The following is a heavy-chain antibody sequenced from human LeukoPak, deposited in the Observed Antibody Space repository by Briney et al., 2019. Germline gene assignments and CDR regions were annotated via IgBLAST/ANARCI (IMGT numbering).Heavy chain of an antibody. CDR1: GFTFSRYE. J-gene: IGHJ5*02. CDR3: ARDSSDSSGWYEGWFDP. D-gene: IGHD6-19*01. Sequence: GGSLRLSCAASGFTFSRYEMNWVRQAPGKGLEWVSYITSSGTTIYYADSVKGRFTVSRDNAKNSLYLQMNSLRAEDTAVYYCARDSSDSSGWYEGWFDPWGQGTLVTVPS. CDR2: ITSSGTTI. V-gene: IGHV3-48*03.